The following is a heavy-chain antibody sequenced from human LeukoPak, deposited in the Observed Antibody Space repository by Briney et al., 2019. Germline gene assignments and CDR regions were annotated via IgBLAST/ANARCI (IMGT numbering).Heavy chain of an antibody. CDR2: INPNSGGT. D-gene: IGHD1-26*01. Sequence: ASVKVSCKASGYTFSSYGISWVRQAPGQGLEWMGWINPNSGGTNYAQKFQGRVTMTRDTSISTAYMELSRLRSDDTAVYYCARDLRGPWEHLDDWGQGTLVTVSS. J-gene: IGHJ4*02. CDR1: GYTFSSYG. V-gene: IGHV1-2*02. CDR3: ARDLRGPWEHLDD.